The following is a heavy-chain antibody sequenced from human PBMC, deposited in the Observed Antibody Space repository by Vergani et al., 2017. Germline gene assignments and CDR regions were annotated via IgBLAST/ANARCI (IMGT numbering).Heavy chain of an antibody. CDR2: MNPNSGNT. D-gene: IGHD5-18*01. CDR1: GYTFTSYD. CDR3: ARDIVGDGYGYMD. Sequence: QVQLVQSGAEVKKPGASVKVSCKASGYTFTSYDINWVRQATGQGLEWMGWMNPNSGNTGYAQTFQGRVTITADKSTSTAYMELSSLRSEDTAVYYCARDIVGDGYGYMDWGQGTLVTVSS. V-gene: IGHV1-8*03. J-gene: IGHJ4*02.